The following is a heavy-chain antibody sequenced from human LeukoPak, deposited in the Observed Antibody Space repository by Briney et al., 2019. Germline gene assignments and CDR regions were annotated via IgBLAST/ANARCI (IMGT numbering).Heavy chain of an antibody. J-gene: IGHJ6*03. D-gene: IGHD6-13*01. Sequence: SETLSLTCTVSGYSISSSYYWSWIRQPPGKGLEWIGYIYYSGSTNYNPSLKSRVTISVDTSKNQFSLKLSSVTAADTAVYYCARAKRHAAVFYMDVWGKGTTVTISS. V-gene: IGHV4-61*01. CDR1: GYSISSSYY. CDR3: ARAKRHAAVFYMDV. CDR2: IYYSGST.